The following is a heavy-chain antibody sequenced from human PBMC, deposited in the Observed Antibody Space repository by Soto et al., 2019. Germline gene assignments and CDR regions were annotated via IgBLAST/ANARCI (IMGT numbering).Heavy chain of an antibody. CDR2: IYPGDSDI. Sequence: PGESLKISGKGAGYIFSNNWIAWVLQMPGKGLEWMGIIYPGDSDIRYSPSFQGQVTISADKSISTAYLQWSSLKASDTAMYYCARRSRNTAMDFGGFWGQGTLVTVSS. D-gene: IGHD5-18*01. CDR3: ARRSRNTAMDFGGF. J-gene: IGHJ4*02. CDR1: GYIFSNNW. V-gene: IGHV5-51*01.